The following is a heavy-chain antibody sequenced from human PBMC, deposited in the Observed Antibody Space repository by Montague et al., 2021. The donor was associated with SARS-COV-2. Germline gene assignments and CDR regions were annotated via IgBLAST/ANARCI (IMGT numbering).Heavy chain of an antibody. D-gene: IGHD3-3*01. CDR2: ISSNGGST. V-gene: IGHV3-64*01. Sequence: LRLSCAASGFTFSSYAMHWVRQAPGKGLEYVSAISSNGGSTYYANSVKGRFTISRDNSKNTPYLQMGSLRAEDMAVYYCARDGSGFWSGFHYYYYMDVWGKGTTVTVSS. J-gene: IGHJ6*03. CDR3: ARDGSGFWSGFHYYYYMDV. CDR1: GFTFSSYA.